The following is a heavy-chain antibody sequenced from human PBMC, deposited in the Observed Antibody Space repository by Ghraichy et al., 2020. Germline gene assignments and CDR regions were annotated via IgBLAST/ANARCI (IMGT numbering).Heavy chain of an antibody. CDR3: ARGSTVVRFYYYDAMDV. CDR2: ITSSSRFT. Sequence: ESLNISCAASGFTFNSYSLNWVRQAPGRGPEWISYITSSSRFTSYADSVKGRFTISRDNAKNSLYLQMNSLRDEDTAVYYCARGSTVVRFYYYDAMDVWGQGTTVTVSS. V-gene: IGHV3-48*02. J-gene: IGHJ6*02. CDR1: GFTFNSYS. D-gene: IGHD4-23*01.